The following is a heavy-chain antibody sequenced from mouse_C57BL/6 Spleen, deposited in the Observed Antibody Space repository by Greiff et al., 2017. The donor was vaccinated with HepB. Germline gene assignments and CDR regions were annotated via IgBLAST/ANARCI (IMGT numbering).Heavy chain of an antibody. CDR1: GYAFSSSW. CDR3: ASSLYYDYDGYYAMDY. D-gene: IGHD2-4*01. Sequence: VQLQQSGPELVKPGASVKISCKASGYAFSSSWMNWVKQRPGKGLEWIGRIYPGDGDTNYNGKFKGKATLTADKSSSTAYMQLSSLTSEDSAVYFCASSLYYDYDGYYAMDYWGQGTSVTVSS. V-gene: IGHV1-82*01. J-gene: IGHJ4*01. CDR2: IYPGDGDT.